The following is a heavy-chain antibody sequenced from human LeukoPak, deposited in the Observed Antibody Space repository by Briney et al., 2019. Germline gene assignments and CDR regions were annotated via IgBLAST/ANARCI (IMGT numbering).Heavy chain of an antibody. J-gene: IGHJ4*02. Sequence: TPGGSLRLSYAASGFTFSSYSMNWVRQAPGKGLEWVSSISGSSSYIYYADSLKGRFTISRDNAKNSLYLQINSLRAGDAALYYCARADSNIAARRIGFDYWGQGTLVTVSS. CDR1: GFTFSSYS. V-gene: IGHV3-21*01. CDR2: ISGSSSYI. CDR3: ARADSNIAARRIGFDY. D-gene: IGHD6-6*01.